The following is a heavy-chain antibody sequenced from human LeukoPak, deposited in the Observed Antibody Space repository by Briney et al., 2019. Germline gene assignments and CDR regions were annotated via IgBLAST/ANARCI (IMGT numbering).Heavy chain of an antibody. D-gene: IGHD1-1*01. Sequence: ASVKVSCKASGYTFTVHYLHWVRQAPGHGPEWMGWFNPYSGDANYAERFQGRVTMSGVTSISTAYMEMKGLTIDDTAVYYCARDKGSGMLPFDYWGQGTLVTVSS. CDR2: FNPYSGDA. V-gene: IGHV1-2*02. CDR1: GYTFTVHY. J-gene: IGHJ4*02. CDR3: ARDKGSGMLPFDY.